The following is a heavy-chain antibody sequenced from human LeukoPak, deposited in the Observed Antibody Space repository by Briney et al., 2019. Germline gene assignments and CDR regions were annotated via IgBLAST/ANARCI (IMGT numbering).Heavy chain of an antibody. CDR3: ARGGEIAVVGTRSPQYFHH. CDR2: IRYDGSNK. J-gene: IGHJ1*01. Sequence: GGSLRPSCAASGFTFSSYGMHWVRQAPGKGLEWVTFIRYDGSNKYYADSVKGRFAISRDNSKNTLYLQMNSLRAEDTAVYYCARGGEIAVVGTRSPQYFHHWGQGTLVTVSS. CDR1: GFTFSSYG. V-gene: IGHV3-30*02. D-gene: IGHD6-19*01.